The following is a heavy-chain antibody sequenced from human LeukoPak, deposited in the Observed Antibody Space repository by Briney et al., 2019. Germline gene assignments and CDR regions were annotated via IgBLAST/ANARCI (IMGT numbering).Heavy chain of an antibody. J-gene: IGHJ4*02. CDR2: ISWNSGNT. V-gene: IGHV3-9*03. Sequence: GGSLRLSCAASGFTFDNYNLHWVRQAPGKGLEWVSGISWNSGNTGYADSVKGRFTISRDNAKNSLYLQMNSLRTEDMALYYCAKVYSGYDPTYYFDYWGQGTLVTVSS. D-gene: IGHD5-12*01. CDR3: AKVYSGYDPTYYFDY. CDR1: GFTFDNYN.